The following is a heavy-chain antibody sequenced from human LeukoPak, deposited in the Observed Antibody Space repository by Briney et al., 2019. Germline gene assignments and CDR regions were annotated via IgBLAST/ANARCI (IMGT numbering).Heavy chain of an antibody. CDR1: GFTFSSYG. CDR2: IWYDGSNK. CDR3: ARDVEYSSGWYGTGYFDY. V-gene: IGHV3-33*01. Sequence: GGSLRLSCAASGFTFSSYGMHWVRLAPGKGLEWVAVIWYDGSNKYYADSVKGRFTISRDNSKNTLYLQMNSLRAEDTAVYYCARDVEYSSGWYGTGYFDYWGQGTLVTVSS. D-gene: IGHD6-19*01. J-gene: IGHJ4*02.